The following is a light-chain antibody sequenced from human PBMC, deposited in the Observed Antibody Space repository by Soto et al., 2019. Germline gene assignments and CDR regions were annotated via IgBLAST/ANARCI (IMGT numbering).Light chain of an antibody. V-gene: IGKV4-1*01. Sequence: DIVMTQSPDSLAVSLGERATINCRSSQSVLYSSNNKNYLAWYQQKPGQPSKLLLYWASTRESGVPDRFIGSGSGTGFTLTISSLQAEDVAVYYCQQYYTTPWTFGQGTKVEIK. CDR1: QSVLYSSNNKNY. CDR3: QQYYTTPWT. CDR2: WAS. J-gene: IGKJ1*01.